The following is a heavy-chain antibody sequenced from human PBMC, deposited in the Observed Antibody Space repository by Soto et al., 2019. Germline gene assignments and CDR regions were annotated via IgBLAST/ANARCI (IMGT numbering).Heavy chain of an antibody. CDR1: GFTFSSYA. CDR2: ISGSGGST. J-gene: IGHJ5*02. V-gene: IGHV3-23*01. CDR3: SQYGPRYCSGGSCYLDTNWFDP. D-gene: IGHD2-15*01. Sequence: GGSLRLSCAASGFTFSSYAMHWVRQAPGKGLEWVSAISGSGGSTYYADSVKGRFTISRDNSKNTLYLQMNSLRAEDTAVYYCSQYGPRYCSGGSCYLDTNWFDPWGQGTLVTVSS.